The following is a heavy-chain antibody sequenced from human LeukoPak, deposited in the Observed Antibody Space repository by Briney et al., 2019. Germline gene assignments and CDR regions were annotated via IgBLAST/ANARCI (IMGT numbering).Heavy chain of an antibody. Sequence: PSETLSLTCTVSGGSISSSSYYWGWIRQPPGKGLEWIGNIYYSGSTYYNPSLKSRVTISIDTSKNQFSLRLSSVTAADTAVYYCASGEYGGNSGSFDYWGQGTLVTVSS. V-gene: IGHV4-39*07. CDR1: GGSISSSSYY. D-gene: IGHD4-23*01. J-gene: IGHJ4*02. CDR2: IYYSGST. CDR3: ASGEYGGNSGSFDY.